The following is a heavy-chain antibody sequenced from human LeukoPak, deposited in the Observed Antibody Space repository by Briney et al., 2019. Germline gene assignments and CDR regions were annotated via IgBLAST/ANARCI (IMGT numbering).Heavy chain of an antibody. CDR3: AKDQGYSSSYYDWYYFDY. Sequence: ASVKVSCKASGGTFSSYAISWVRQAPGQGLEWMGRIIPILGIANYAQKFQGRVTITADKSTSTAYMELSSLRSEDTAVYYCAKDQGYSSSYYDWYYFDYWGQGTLVTVSS. D-gene: IGHD6-6*01. CDR2: IIPILGIA. CDR1: GGTFSSYA. J-gene: IGHJ4*02. V-gene: IGHV1-69*04.